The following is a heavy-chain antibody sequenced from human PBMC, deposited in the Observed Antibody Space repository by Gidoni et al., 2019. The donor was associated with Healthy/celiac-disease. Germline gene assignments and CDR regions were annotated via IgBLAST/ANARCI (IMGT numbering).Heavy chain of an antibody. CDR2: INHSGST. CDR3: ARGRRYCSSTSCYTGIPYYYYYMDV. Sequence: QVQLQQWGAGLLKPSETLSLTCAVYGGSFSGYDWSWIRQPPGKGLEWIGEINHSGSTNYNPSLKSRVTISVDTSKNQFSLKLSSVTAADTAVYYCARGRRYCSSTSCYTGIPYYYYYMDVWGKGTTVTVSS. V-gene: IGHV4-34*01. D-gene: IGHD2-2*02. J-gene: IGHJ6*03. CDR1: GGSFSGYD.